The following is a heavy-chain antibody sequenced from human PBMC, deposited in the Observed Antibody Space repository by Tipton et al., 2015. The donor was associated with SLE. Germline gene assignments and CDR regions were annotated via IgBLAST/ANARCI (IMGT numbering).Heavy chain of an antibody. D-gene: IGHD6-13*01. CDR2: LNSRGSS. CDR3: ATRGSSSWYFFDY. J-gene: IGHJ4*02. V-gene: IGHV4-61*02. Sequence: TLSLTCTVSGGSISGGSFFWSWIRQPAGKGLEWIGRLNSRGSSNYNPSLKSRVAISADTSKRQFSLKLSSVTAADTAVYYCATRGSSSWYFFDYWGQGTLVTVSS. CDR1: GGSISGGSFF.